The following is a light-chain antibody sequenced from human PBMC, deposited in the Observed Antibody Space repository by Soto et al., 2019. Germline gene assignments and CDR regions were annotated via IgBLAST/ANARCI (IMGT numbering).Light chain of an antibody. CDR2: AAS. CDR1: QGIRND. J-gene: IGKJ2*01. V-gene: IGKV1-6*01. Sequence: AIQMTQSPSSLSASVGDRVTSTCRASQGIRNDLGWYQQKPGKAPKLLIYAASSLQSGVPSRFSGSGSGTDFTRTISILQPEDFATYYCLQDYNYPRTFGQGTKLEIQ. CDR3: LQDYNYPRT.